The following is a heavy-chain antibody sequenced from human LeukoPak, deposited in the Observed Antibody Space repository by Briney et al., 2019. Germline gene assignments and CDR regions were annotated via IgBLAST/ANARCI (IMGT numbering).Heavy chain of an antibody. Sequence: SETLSLTCTVSGGSISSYYWSWIRQPAGKGLEWIGHIYTSGSTNYNPSLKSRVTISVDTSKNQFSLKLSSVTAADTAVYYCARSGIAVTGMGSYFYYYMDVWGKGTTVTISS. V-gene: IGHV4-4*07. CDR3: ARSGIAVTGMGSYFYYYMDV. CDR1: GGSISSYY. J-gene: IGHJ6*03. CDR2: IYTSGST. D-gene: IGHD6-19*01.